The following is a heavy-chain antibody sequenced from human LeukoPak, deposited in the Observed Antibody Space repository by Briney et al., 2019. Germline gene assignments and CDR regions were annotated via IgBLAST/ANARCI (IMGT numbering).Heavy chain of an antibody. CDR1: GYTFTSYG. Sequence: ASVKVSCKASGYTFTSYGISWVRQAPGQGLEWMGWISAYNGNTNYAQKFQGRVTITADESTSTAYMELSSLRSEDTAVYYCARDQTTVVSGKAFDIWGQGTMVTVSS. J-gene: IGHJ3*02. CDR2: ISAYNGNT. D-gene: IGHD4-23*01. CDR3: ARDQTTVVSGKAFDI. V-gene: IGHV1-18*01.